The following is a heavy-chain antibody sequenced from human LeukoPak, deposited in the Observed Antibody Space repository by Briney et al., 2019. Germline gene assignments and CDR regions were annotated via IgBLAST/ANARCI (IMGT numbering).Heavy chain of an antibody. Sequence: GASVKVSCKASGYTFTSYGISWVRQAPGQGLEWMGWISAYNGNTYYAQKLQGRVTMTTDTSTSTAYMELRSLRSDDTAVYYCARVITMVRGVIAVVTAIHPPDYWGQGTLVTVSS. D-gene: IGHD3-10*01. CDR2: ISAYNGNT. CDR3: ARVITMVRGVIAVVTAIHPPDY. CDR1: GYTFTSYG. J-gene: IGHJ4*02. V-gene: IGHV1-18*04.